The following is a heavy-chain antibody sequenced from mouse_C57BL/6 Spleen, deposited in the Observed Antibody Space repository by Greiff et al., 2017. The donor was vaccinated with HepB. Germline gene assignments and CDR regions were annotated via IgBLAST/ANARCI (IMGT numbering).Heavy chain of an antibody. D-gene: IGHD4-1*01. V-gene: IGHV1-55*01. CDR3: ARSLLGPYYFDY. CDR2: IYPGSGST. Sequence: QVQLQQPGAELVKPGASVKMSCKASGYTFTSYWITWVKQGPGQGLEWIGDIYPGSGSTNYNEKFKSKATLTVDTSSSTAYMQLSSLTSEDSAVYYCARSLLGPYYFDYWGQGTTLTVSS. CDR1: GYTFTSYW. J-gene: IGHJ2*01.